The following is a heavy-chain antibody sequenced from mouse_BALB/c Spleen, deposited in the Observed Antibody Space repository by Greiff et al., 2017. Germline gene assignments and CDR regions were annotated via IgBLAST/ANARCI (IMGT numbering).Heavy chain of an antibody. J-gene: IGHJ3*01. D-gene: IGHD1-1*01. CDR1: GYTFSSYW. Sequence: VQLQQSGAELMKPGASVKISCKATGYTFSSYWIEWVKQRPGHGLEWIGEILPGSGSTNYNEKFKGKATFTADTSSNTAYMQLSSLTSEDSAVYYCARGGSSFTWFAYWGQGTLVTVSA. CDR2: ILPGSGST. V-gene: IGHV1-9*01. CDR3: ARGGSSFTWFAY.